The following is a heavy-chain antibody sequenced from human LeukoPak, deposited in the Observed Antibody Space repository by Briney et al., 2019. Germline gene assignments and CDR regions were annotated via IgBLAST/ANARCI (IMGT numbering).Heavy chain of an antibody. V-gene: IGHV4-34*01. CDR2: INHSGST. D-gene: IGHD3-10*01. CDR1: GGSFSGYY. J-gene: IGHJ5*02. CDR3: ARLKGAVSLFSGHHWFDP. Sequence: KPSETLSLTCAVYGGSFSGYYWSWIRQPPGKGLEWIGEINHSGSTNYNPSLKSRVTISVDTSKNQFSLKLSSVTAADTAVYYCARLKGAVSLFSGHHWFDPWGQGTLVTVSS.